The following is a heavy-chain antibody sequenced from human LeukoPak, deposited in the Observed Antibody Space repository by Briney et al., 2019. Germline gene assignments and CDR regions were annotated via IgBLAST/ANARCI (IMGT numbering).Heavy chain of an antibody. CDR3: ARVNLGIAVYFDY. CDR1: GGSFSGYY. J-gene: IGHJ4*02. CDR2: INHSGST. V-gene: IGHV4-34*01. Sequence: SETLSLTCAVYGGSFSGYYWSWIRQPPGKGLEWIGEINHSGSTNYNPSLKSRVTISVDTSKNQFSLKLSSVTAADTAVYYCARVNLGIAVYFDYWGQGTLVTVSS. D-gene: IGHD6-19*01.